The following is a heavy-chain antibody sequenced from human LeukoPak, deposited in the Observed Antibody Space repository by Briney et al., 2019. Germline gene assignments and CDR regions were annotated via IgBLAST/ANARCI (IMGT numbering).Heavy chain of an antibody. Sequence: SETLSLTCTVSGDSISIISSSTYYWGWIRQAPGKGLEWIGSLYYGENSHYNPSLRSRATLSVDTSNNQFSLELTSVTAADAAVYFCARQLPTAAADTRGYFDYWGQGTVVTVSS. CDR3: ARQLPTAAADTRGYFDY. V-gene: IGHV4-39*01. CDR2: LYYGENS. J-gene: IGHJ4*02. CDR1: GDSISIISSSTYY. D-gene: IGHD6-25*01.